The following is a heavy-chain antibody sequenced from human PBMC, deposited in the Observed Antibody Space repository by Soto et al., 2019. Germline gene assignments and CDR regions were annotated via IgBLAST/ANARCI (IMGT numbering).Heavy chain of an antibody. CDR2: ISYDGSNK. CDR1: GFTFSSYA. J-gene: IGHJ4*02. CDR3: ARYVVVIGPFDY. V-gene: IGHV3-30-3*01. Sequence: GGSLRLSCAAPGFTFSSYAMRWVRQAPGKGLEWVAVISYDGSNKYYADSVKGRFTISRDNSKNTLYLQMNSLRAEDTAVYYCARYVVVIGPFDYWGQGTLVTVSS. D-gene: IGHD3-22*01.